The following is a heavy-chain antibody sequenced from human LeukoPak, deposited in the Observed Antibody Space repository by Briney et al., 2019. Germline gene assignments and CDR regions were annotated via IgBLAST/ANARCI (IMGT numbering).Heavy chain of an antibody. CDR2: IYYSGST. V-gene: IGHV4-34*01. CDR3: ARSETYSRAFDI. J-gene: IGHJ3*02. Sequence: SETLSLTCAVYGGSFSGYYWSWIRQPPGKGLEWIVSIYYSGSTYYNPSLKSRVTISVDTSKNQFSLKLSSVTAADTAVYYCARSETYSRAFDIWGQGTMVTVSS. D-gene: IGHD2-21*01. CDR1: GGSFSGYY.